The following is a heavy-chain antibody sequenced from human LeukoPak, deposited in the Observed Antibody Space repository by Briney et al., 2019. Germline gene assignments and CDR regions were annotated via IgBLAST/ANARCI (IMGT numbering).Heavy chain of an antibody. V-gene: IGHV3-30*04. CDR2: ISYDGSNK. CDR1: GFTFSSYA. J-gene: IGHJ4*02. Sequence: GGSLRLSCAASGFTFSSYAMHWVRQAPGKGLEWVAVISYDGSNKYYADSVKGRFTISRDNSKNTLYLQMNSLRAEDTAVYCCAREAPYYFDYWGQGTLVTVSS. CDR3: AREAPYYFDY.